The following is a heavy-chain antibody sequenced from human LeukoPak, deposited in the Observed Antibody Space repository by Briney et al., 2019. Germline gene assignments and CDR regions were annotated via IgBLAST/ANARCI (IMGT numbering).Heavy chain of an antibody. CDR2: IYYSGST. Sequence: PSQTLSLTCTVSGGSISSGAYYWSWIRQHPGKGLEWIGYIYYSGSTYYNPSLKSRVTISLDTSKNQFSLKLSSVTAADTAVYYCAGGTPPGWFGPWGQGTLVTVSS. CDR1: GGSISSGAYY. V-gene: IGHV4-31*03. CDR3: AGGTPPGWFGP. J-gene: IGHJ5*02.